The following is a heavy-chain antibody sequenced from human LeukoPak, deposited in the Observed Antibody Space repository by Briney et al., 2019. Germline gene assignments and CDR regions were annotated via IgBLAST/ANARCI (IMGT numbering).Heavy chain of an antibody. CDR1: GFTFSNAW. J-gene: IGHJ6*02. CDR3: TTTGIVVTNYYYGMDV. CDR2: IKSKTDGGTT. Sequence: GGSLRLSCAASGFTFSNAWMSWVRQAPGKGLEWVGRIKSKTDGGTTDYAAPVKGRFTISRDDSKNTLYLQMNSLKTEDTAVYYCTTTGIVVTNYYYGMDVWGQGSTVTVSS. D-gene: IGHD2-15*01. V-gene: IGHV3-15*01.